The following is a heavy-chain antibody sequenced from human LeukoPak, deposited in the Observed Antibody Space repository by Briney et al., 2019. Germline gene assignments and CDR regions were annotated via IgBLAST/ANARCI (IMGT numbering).Heavy chain of an antibody. Sequence: PGGSLRLSCAASGFTFSSYGMHWVRQAPGKGLEWVAVISYDGSNKYYADSVKGRFTISRDNSKNTLYLQMNSLRAEDTAVYYCAKERRIVGVTSLDYWGQGTLVTVSS. D-gene: IGHD1-26*01. V-gene: IGHV3-30*18. CDR2: ISYDGSNK. J-gene: IGHJ4*02. CDR3: AKERRIVGVTSLDY. CDR1: GFTFSSYG.